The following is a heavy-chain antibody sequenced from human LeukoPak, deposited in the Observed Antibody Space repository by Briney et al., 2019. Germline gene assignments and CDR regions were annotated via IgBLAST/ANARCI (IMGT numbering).Heavy chain of an antibody. CDR2: IYHTGST. V-gene: IGHV4-38-2*01. CDR1: GYSISRGYY. D-gene: IGHD3-10*01. CDR3: ARAGWIITSGIDY. J-gene: IGHJ4*02. Sequence: SGTLSLTCGVSGYSISRGYYWAWIRQPPGKGLEWIGTIYHTGSTYYTPSLGSRVTISVDTSKNEFSLNLNSVTAADTAVYYCARAGWIITSGIDYWGQGALVTVSS.